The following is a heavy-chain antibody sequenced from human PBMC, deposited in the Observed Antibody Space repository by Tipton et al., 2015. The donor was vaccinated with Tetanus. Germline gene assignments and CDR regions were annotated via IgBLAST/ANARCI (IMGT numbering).Heavy chain of an antibody. J-gene: IGHJ6*02. Sequence: SLRLSCAASGFTFDDYAMHWVRQAPGKGLEWASGISWNSGSIGYADSVKGRFTISRDNAKNSLYLQMNSLRAEDTALYYCAKDNGPLVPTAIRYGMDVWGQGTTVTVSS. CDR2: ISWNSGSI. CDR3: AKDNGPLVPTAIRYGMDV. V-gene: IGHV3-9*01. D-gene: IGHD2-2*02. CDR1: GFTFDDYA.